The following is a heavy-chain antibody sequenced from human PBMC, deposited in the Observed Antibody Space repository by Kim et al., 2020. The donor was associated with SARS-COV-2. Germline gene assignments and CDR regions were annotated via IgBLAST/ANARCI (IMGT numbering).Heavy chain of an antibody. CDR3: ARDSGGTARGYYYGMDV. J-gene: IGHJ6*02. Sequence: SVKVSCKASGGTFSSYAISWVRQAPGQGLEWMGRIIPILGLANYAQKFQGRVTITADKSTSTAYMELSSLRSEDTAVYYCARDSGGTARGYYYGMDVWG. CDR1: GGTFSSYA. CDR2: IIPILGLA. D-gene: IGHD2-15*01. V-gene: IGHV1-69*04.